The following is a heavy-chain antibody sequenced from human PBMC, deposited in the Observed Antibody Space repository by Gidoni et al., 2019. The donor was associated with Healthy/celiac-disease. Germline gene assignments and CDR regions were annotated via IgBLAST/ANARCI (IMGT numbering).Heavy chain of an antibody. CDR2: IYYSGST. J-gene: IGHJ6*02. V-gene: IGHV4-61*01. D-gene: IGHD6-13*01. Sequence: QVQLQESGPGLVKPSETLSLTCTVSGGSVSSGSYYWSWIRQPPGKGLEWIGYIYYSGSTNYNPSLKSRVTISVDTSKNQFSLKLSSVTAADTAVYYCARDRDHIAAAHYGMDVWGQGTTVTVSS. CDR1: GGSVSSGSYY. CDR3: ARDRDHIAAAHYGMDV.